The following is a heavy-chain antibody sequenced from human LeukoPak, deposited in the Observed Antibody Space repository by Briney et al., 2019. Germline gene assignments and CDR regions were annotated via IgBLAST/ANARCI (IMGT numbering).Heavy chain of an antibody. D-gene: IGHD2-21*02. V-gene: IGHV1-18*01. CDR1: GYTFTSYG. CDR3: ARDMGTYCGGDCLVDY. CDR2: ISAYNGNT. J-gene: IGHJ4*02. Sequence: ASVKVSCKASGYTFTSYGISWVRQAPGQGLEWMGWISAYNGNTNYAQKLQGRVTMTTDTSTNTAYMELRSLRSDDTAVYYCARDMGTYCGGDCLVDYWGQGTLVTVSS.